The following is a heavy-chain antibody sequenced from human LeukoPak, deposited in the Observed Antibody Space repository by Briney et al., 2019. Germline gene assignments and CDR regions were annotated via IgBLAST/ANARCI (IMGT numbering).Heavy chain of an antibody. Sequence: SETLSLTCTVSGGSISSYYWSWIRQPPGKGLEWIGYIYYSGSTNYNPSLKSRISISVDTSKNQFSLKLSSVTAADTAVYYCARGYGGYDILTGYYGGWFDPWGQGTLVTVSS. CDR2: IYYSGST. CDR1: GGSISSYY. V-gene: IGHV4-59*01. D-gene: IGHD3-9*01. J-gene: IGHJ5*02. CDR3: ARGYGGYDILTGYYGGWFDP.